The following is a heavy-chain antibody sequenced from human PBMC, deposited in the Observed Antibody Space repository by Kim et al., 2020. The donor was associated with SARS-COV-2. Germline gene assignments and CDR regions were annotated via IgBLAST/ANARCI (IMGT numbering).Heavy chain of an antibody. CDR2: IHQSGSA. V-gene: IGHV4-34*01. CDR3: TRGRAGVVPAPILGIGPHYDYFIMDV. J-gene: IGHJ6*04. CDR1: GGSFSGLY. Sequence: SETLSLTCAVYGGSFSGLYWSWIRQPPGKGLEWIGKIHQSGSANYSPSLKSRVTISMDTSTNQFSLKLSSVTAADAGPYYCTRGRAGVVPAPILGIGPHYDYFIMDVWGNGTTVTVSS. D-gene: IGHD2-2*01.